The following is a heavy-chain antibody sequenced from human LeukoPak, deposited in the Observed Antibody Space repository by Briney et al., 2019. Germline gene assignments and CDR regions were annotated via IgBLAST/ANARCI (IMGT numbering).Heavy chain of an antibody. Sequence: PSETLSLTCTVSGDSFSGYYWSWIRQPPGKGLEWIGSIYYSGSTYYNPSLKSRVTISVDTSKNQFSLKLSSVTAADTAVYYCARESNYDSSGPWGQGTLVTVSS. V-gene: IGHV4-38-2*02. CDR2: IYYSGST. D-gene: IGHD3-22*01. CDR3: ARESNYDSSGP. J-gene: IGHJ4*02. CDR1: GDSFSGYY.